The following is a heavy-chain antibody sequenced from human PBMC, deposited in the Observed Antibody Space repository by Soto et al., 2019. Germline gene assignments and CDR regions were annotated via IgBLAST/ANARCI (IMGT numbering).Heavy chain of an antibody. CDR3: AREYTAWPLAYGLDV. J-gene: IGHJ6*02. CDR2: ISSRSDT. V-gene: IGHV3-21*01. Sequence: PGGSLRLSCVGSGFTFSTYSINWVRQAPGKGLEWVSSISSRSDTYYADSVKGRFTISRDNAKSSVSLQMNSLRAEDTAVYYCAREYTAWPLAYGLDVWGQGTTVTVSS. CDR1: GFTFSTYS. D-gene: IGHD2-2*02.